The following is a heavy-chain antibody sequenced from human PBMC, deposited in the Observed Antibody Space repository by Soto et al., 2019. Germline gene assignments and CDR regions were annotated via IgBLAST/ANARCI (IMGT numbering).Heavy chain of an antibody. V-gene: IGHV3-33*01. J-gene: IGHJ4*02. CDR3: ARDLWEMATKKPTWGY. CDR2: IWYDGSNK. D-gene: IGHD5-12*01. CDR1: GFTFSSYG. Sequence: QVQLVESGGGVVQPGRSLRLSCAASGFTFSSYGMHWVRQAPGKGLEWVAVIWYDGSNKYYADSVKGRFTISRDNSKNTVYLQMNSMRAEDTAVYYCARDLWEMATKKPTWGYWGQGTLVTVSS.